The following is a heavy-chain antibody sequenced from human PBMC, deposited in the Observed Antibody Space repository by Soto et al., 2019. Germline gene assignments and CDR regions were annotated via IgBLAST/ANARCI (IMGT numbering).Heavy chain of an antibody. V-gene: IGHV3-48*04. Sequence: PGGSLRLSCAASGFTFSSYSMNWVRQAPGKGLEWVSYISSSSSTIYYADSVKGRFTISRDNAKNSLYLQMNSLRAEDTAVYYCASSGSSLFDYWGQGTLVTVSS. D-gene: IGHD3-10*01. J-gene: IGHJ4*02. CDR1: GFTFSSYS. CDR2: ISSSSSTI. CDR3: ASSGSSLFDY.